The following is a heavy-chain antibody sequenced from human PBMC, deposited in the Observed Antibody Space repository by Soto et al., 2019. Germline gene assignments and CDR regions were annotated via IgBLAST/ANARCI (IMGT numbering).Heavy chain of an antibody. V-gene: IGHV4-31*03. Sequence: QVQLQESGPGLVKPSQTLSLTCTVSGGSISSGGYYWSWIRQHPGKGLEWIGYIYYSGSTYYNPSLKSRVTLSVDTSKNQFSLKLSSVTAADKAVYYCATNYTILEAFDIWGQGTMVTVSS. CDR3: ATNYTILEAFDI. J-gene: IGHJ3*02. CDR2: IYYSGST. D-gene: IGHD2-2*02. CDR1: GGSISSGGYY.